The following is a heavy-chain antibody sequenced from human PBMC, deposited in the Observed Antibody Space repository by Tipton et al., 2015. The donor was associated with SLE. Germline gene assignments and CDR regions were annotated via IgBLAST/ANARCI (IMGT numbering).Heavy chain of an antibody. Sequence: TLSLTCTVSGGSISSYYWSWIRQPPGKGLEWIGYIYYSGSTNYNPSLKSRVTISVDTSKNQFSLKLSSVTAADTAVYYCARDPDDGGYYFDYWGQGTLVTVSS. CDR1: GGSISSYY. CDR3: ARDPDDGGYYFDY. V-gene: IGHV4-59*01. CDR2: IYYSGST. J-gene: IGHJ4*02.